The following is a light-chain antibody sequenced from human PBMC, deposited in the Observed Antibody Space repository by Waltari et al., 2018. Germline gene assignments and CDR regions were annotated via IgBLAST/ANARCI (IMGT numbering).Light chain of an antibody. CDR2: GGS. CDR1: QSVSSTY. CDR3: QVYGDLRDT. V-gene: IGKV3-20*01. J-gene: IGKJ2*01. Sequence: EIILTQSPGTLSLSPWERATISCRASQSVSSTYVGWYQQKSGQAPRLVIYGGSSRATGIPDRFSGSASGTDFTLTISRLEPEDVAVYFCQVYGDLRDTFGQGTKLEIK.